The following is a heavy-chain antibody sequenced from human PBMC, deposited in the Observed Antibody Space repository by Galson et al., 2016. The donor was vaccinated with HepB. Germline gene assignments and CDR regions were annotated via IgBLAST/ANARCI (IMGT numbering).Heavy chain of an antibody. CDR1: GGSISRDGNF. D-gene: IGHD3-16*01. V-gene: IGHV4-31*03. CDR2: ISYSGTA. J-gene: IGHJ4*02. CDR3: ARAVPVALDYAFDS. Sequence: TLSLTCSVSGGSISRDGNFWNWIRQFPGKGLEWLSFISYSGTAYYNPSLQSRLSVSLDTAKNDFSLRLDSVTAADTAVYFCARAVPVALDYAFDSWGPGALVAVSS.